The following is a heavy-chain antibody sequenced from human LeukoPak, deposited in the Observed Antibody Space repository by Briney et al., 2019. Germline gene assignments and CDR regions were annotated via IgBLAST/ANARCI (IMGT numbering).Heavy chain of an antibody. CDR1: GFTFSSYW. D-gene: IGHD2-2*01. V-gene: IGHV3-74*01. CDR2: IYSDGRSA. CDR3: ARDFCSSTSCYYYGMDV. Sequence: QPGGSLRLSCAASGFTFSSYWMHWVRQAPGKGLVWVSRIYSDGRSASYADSVKGRFTISRDNAKNTLYMQMNSLRAEDTAVYYCARDFCSSTSCYYYGMDVWGQGTTVTVSS. J-gene: IGHJ6*02.